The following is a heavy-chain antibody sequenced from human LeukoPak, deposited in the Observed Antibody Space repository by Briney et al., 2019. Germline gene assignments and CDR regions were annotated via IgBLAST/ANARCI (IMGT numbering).Heavy chain of an antibody. D-gene: IGHD2-15*01. CDR1: GFTFSSYA. J-gene: IGHJ4*02. CDR3: AKQKGYCSGGSCYYSDY. V-gene: IGHV3-23*01. Sequence: GGSLRLSCAASGFTFSSYAMSWVRQAPGKGLEWVSTLSGSGASTSYADSVKGRFTISRDNSKNTLYLQMNSLRAEDTARNYCAKQKGYCSGGSCYYSDYWGQGTLVTVSS. CDR2: LSGSGAST.